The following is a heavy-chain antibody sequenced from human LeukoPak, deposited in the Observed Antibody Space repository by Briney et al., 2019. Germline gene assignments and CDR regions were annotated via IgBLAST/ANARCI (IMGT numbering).Heavy chain of an antibody. CDR2: ISFSGTTM. CDR1: GFRLTTYG. Sequence: GGSLRLSCEVSGFRLTTYGTHWVRQAPGKGLEWVSYISFSGTTMYYADSVKGRFTISRDNAKNSLYLQMNSLRAEDTAVYYCASLRGNYSPFHYWGQGTLVTVSS. CDR3: ASLRGNYSPFHY. D-gene: IGHD1-26*01. J-gene: IGHJ4*02. V-gene: IGHV3-48*04.